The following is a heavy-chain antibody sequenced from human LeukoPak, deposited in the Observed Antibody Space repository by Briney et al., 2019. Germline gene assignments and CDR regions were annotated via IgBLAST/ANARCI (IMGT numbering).Heavy chain of an antibody. Sequence: KTSETLSLTCTVSGGSISSGSYYWSWIRQPAGKGLEWIGRIYTSGSTNYNPSLKSRVTISVDTSKNQFSLKLSSVTAADTAVYYCARSESAGRVYWGQGTLVTVSS. CDR2: IYTSGST. CDR3: ARSESAGRVY. CDR1: GGSISSGSYY. J-gene: IGHJ4*02. D-gene: IGHD6-13*01. V-gene: IGHV4-61*02.